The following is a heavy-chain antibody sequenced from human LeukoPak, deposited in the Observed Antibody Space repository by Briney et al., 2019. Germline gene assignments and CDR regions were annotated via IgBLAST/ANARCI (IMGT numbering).Heavy chain of an antibody. J-gene: IGHJ4*02. CDR3: AGTYGSGKNFDY. V-gene: IGHV4-59*10. Sequence: RASETLSPTCAVYGGSFSGYYWSWIRQPAGKGLEWIGRIYTSGSTNYNPSLKSRVTMSVDTSKNQFSLKLSSVTAADTAVYYCAGTYGSGKNFDYWGQGTLVTVSS. D-gene: IGHD3-10*01. CDR2: IYTSGST. CDR1: GGSFSGYY.